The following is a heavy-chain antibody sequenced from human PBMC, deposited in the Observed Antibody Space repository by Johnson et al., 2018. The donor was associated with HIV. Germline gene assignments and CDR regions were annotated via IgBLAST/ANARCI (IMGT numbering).Heavy chain of an antibody. Sequence: MQLVESGGGVVQPGRSLRLSCAASGFTFSSYAMHWVRQAPAKGLEWVAVISYDGSNKYYADSVKGRFTISRDNSKNTLYLQMDSLRAEDTAVYYCARDRGAGSSGAFDIWGQGTMVTVSS. CDR3: ARDRGAGSSGAFDI. CDR2: ISYDGSNK. J-gene: IGHJ3*02. CDR1: GFTFSSYA. V-gene: IGHV3-30*04. D-gene: IGHD6-6*01.